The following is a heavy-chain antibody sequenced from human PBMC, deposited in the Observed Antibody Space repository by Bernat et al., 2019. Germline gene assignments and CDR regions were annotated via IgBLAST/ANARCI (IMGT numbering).Heavy chain of an antibody. V-gene: IGHV3-30*18. J-gene: IGHJ4*02. Sequence: QVQLVESGGGVVQPERSLRLSCAASGFTFSSYGMHWVRQAPGKVLEWVAVISYDGSNKYYADSVKGRFTISRDNSKNTLYLQMNSLRAEDTAVYYCAKDLIAAAGGDYWGQGTLVTVSS. CDR1: GFTFSSYG. CDR3: AKDLIAAAGGDY. CDR2: ISYDGSNK. D-gene: IGHD6-13*01.